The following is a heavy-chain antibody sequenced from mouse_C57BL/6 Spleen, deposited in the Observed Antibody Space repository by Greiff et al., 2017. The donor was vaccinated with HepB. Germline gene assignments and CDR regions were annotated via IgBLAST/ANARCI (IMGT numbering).Heavy chain of an antibody. CDR1: GFTFNNYY. CDR3: GRGGWDRYFDV. D-gene: IGHD4-1*01. CDR2: IDPEDGET. Sequence: EVKLLESGAELVKPGASVKLSCTASGFTFNNYYMHWVKQRTEQGLEWIGRIDPEDGETKYAPKFQGKATITADTSSNTAYLQLSSLTSEDAAVYYCGRGGWDRYFDVWGTGTTVTVSS. V-gene: IGHV14-2*01. J-gene: IGHJ1*03.